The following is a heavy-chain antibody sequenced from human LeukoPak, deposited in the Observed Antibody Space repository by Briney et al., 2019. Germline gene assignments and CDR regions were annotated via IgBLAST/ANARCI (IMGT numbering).Heavy chain of an antibody. J-gene: IGHJ5*02. V-gene: IGHV3-30*03. Sequence: GSLRLSCAASGFTFSSYGMHWVRQAPGKGLEWVAVISYDGSDKYYADSVRGRFIISRDNSKNTLYLQMNSLRAEDTAVYYCVSGSGYDLYNWFNPWGQGTLVTVSS. CDR2: ISYDGSDK. CDR1: GFTFSSYG. CDR3: VSGSGYDLYNWFNP. D-gene: IGHD5-12*01.